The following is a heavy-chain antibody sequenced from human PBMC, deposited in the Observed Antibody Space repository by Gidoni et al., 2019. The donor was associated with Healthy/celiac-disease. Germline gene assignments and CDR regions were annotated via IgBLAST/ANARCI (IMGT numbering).Heavy chain of an antibody. D-gene: IGHD6-19*01. V-gene: IGHV7-4-1*02. J-gene: IGHJ4*02. CDR1: GYTFTSYA. Sequence: QVQLVQSGSELKKPGASVKVSCKASGYTFTSYAMNWLRQAPGQGIGWMGWINTNTGNPTYAKGFTGRFVFSLDTSVSTAYLQISSLKAEDTAVYYCAGGLLGSGGPPAVKGIDYWGQGTLVTVSS. CDR2: INTNTGNP. CDR3: AGGLLGSGGPPAVKGIDY.